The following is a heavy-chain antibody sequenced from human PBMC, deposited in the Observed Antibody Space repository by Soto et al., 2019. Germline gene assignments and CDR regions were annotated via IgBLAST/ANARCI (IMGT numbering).Heavy chain of an antibody. J-gene: IGHJ6*02. CDR2: INAGNGNT. Sequence: QVQLVQSGAEVKKPGASVKVSCKASGYTFTNYAMHWVRQAPGQRLEWMGWINAGNGNTKYSQKFQGRVTITRDTAASTAYMELSSLRSEDTAVDYCARGPLLWGDVWGQGTTVAVSS. V-gene: IGHV1-3*01. CDR3: ARGPLLWGDV. D-gene: IGHD3-10*01. CDR1: GYTFTNYA.